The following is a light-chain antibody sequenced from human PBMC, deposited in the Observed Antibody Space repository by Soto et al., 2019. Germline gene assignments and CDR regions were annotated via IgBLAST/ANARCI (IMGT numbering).Light chain of an antibody. CDR2: ATS. V-gene: IGKV1-12*01. CDR1: QGINNW. CDR3: QHSSSCPLT. J-gene: IGKJ3*01. Sequence: DIQMTQSPSFVSASVGDRVTITCRAGQGINNWLAWYQQKPGKAPKLLIYATSNLQGGIPSRFSRSGSGTDFTLTIGSLQPDDSATCYCQHSSSCPLTFGPGTKVDIK.